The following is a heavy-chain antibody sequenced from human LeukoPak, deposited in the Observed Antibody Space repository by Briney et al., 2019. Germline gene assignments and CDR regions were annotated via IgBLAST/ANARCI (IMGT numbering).Heavy chain of an antibody. Sequence: ASVKVSCKASGFTFTAYYMHWVRQAPGQGLEWVGWINPNSGGTNYAQKFQDRVTMTRDTSISTVYMELSRLRSDDTAVYYCARATTPGGYYYIYWGQGTLVTVSS. J-gene: IGHJ4*02. CDR1: GFTFTAYY. CDR2: INPNSGGT. V-gene: IGHV1-2*02. CDR3: ARATTPGGYYYIY. D-gene: IGHD2/OR15-2a*01.